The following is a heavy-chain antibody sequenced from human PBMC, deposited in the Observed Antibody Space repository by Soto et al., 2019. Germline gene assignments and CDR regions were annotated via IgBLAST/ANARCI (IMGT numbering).Heavy chain of an antibody. CDR3: ARGSPYSGGYGGFDP. V-gene: IGHV1-3*01. Sequence: ASVKVSCKASGYTFTSYAMHWVRQAPGQRLEWMGWINAGNGNTKYSQKFQGRVTITRDTSASTAYMELSSLRSEDTAVYYCARGSPYSGGYGGFDPWRQGTLVTVSS. CDR2: INAGNGNT. J-gene: IGHJ5*02. CDR1: GYTFTSYA. D-gene: IGHD1-26*01.